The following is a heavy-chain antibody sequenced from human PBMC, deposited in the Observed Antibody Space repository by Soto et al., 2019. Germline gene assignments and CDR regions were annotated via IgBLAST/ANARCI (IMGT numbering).Heavy chain of an antibody. CDR1: GYTFNNYG. CDR3: ARCYCSVGSCYTCWHFDL. V-gene: IGHV1-18*01. Sequence: QVQLVQSGAEVKKPGASVKVSCKASGYTFNNYGLSWVRQAPGQGLEWMGWIGPYNGNTDHAQNFQGRVNMTTDTSTNTAYMELRSLISDDTALYYCARCYCSVGSCYTCWHFDLWGRGTLVTVSS. D-gene: IGHD2-15*01. CDR2: IGPYNGNT. J-gene: IGHJ2*01.